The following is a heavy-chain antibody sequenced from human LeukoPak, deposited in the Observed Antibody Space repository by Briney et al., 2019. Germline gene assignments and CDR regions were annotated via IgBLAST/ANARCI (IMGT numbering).Heavy chain of an antibody. D-gene: IGHD3-10*01. CDR3: ARGIWFGELLGNWFDP. V-gene: IGHV4-30-4*08. CDR2: IYYSGST. J-gene: IGHJ5*02. CDR1: GGSISSGDYY. Sequence: PSQTLSLTCTVSGGSISSGDYYWSWIRQPPGKGLEWIGYIYYSGSTYYNPSLKSRVTISVDTSKNQFSLTLSSVTAADTAVYYCARGIWFGELLGNWFDPWGQGTLVTVSS.